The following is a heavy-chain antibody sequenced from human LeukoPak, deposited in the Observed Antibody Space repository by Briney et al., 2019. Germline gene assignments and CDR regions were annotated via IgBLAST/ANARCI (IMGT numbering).Heavy chain of an antibody. Sequence: GASVKVSCKASGYTFTSYDINWVRQATGQGLEWMGWMNPNSGNTGYAQKFQGRVTMTRNTSISTAYMELSSLRSEDTAVYYRARVHYYDSSGYYYPHFDYWGQGTLVTVSS. CDR3: ARVHYYDSSGYYYPHFDY. CDR2: MNPNSGNT. D-gene: IGHD3-22*01. J-gene: IGHJ4*02. V-gene: IGHV1-8*01. CDR1: GYTFTSYD.